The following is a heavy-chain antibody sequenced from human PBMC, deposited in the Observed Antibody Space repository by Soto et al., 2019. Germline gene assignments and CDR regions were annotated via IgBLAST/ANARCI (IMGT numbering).Heavy chain of an antibody. J-gene: IGHJ6*03. CDR2: IKSKTDGGTT. CDR1: GFTFSNAW. D-gene: IGHD2-15*01. V-gene: IGHV3-15*01. Sequence: EVQLVESGGGLVKPGGSLRLSCAASGFTFSNAWMSWVRQAPGQGLEWVGRIKSKTDGGTTDYAAPVKGRFTISRDESKNTLYLQMNSLKTEDTVVYYCTTGSCRGGSSYSLDDYYDYMDVWGKGTTGTVSS. CDR3: TTGSCRGGSSYSLDDYYDYMDV.